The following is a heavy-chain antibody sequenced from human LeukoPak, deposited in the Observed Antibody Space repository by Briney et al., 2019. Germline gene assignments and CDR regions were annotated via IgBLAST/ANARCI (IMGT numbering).Heavy chain of an antibody. CDR3: ANLWFGELVP. CDR1: GYTFTSYA. CDR2: INAGKGNT. D-gene: IGHD3-10*01. V-gene: IGHV1-3*01. J-gene: IGHJ5*02. Sequence: ASVKVSCKASGYTFTSYAMHWVRQAPGQRLEWMGWINAGKGNTKYSQKFQGRVTITRDTSASTAYMELSSLRSEDTAVYYCANLWFGELVPWGQGTLVTVSS.